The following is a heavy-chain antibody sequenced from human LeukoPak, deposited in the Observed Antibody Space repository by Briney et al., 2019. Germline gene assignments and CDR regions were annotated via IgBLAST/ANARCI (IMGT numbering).Heavy chain of an antibody. CDR3: ARHTYYYDSSGYYLDAFDI. D-gene: IGHD3-22*01. CDR1: GGSISSSSYY. V-gene: IGHV4-39*07. Sequence: PSETLSLTCTVSGGSISSSSYYWGWIRQPPGKGLEWIGSIYYSGSTYYNPSLKSRVTISVDTSKNQFSLKLSSVTAADTAVYYCARHTYYYDSSGYYLDAFDIWGQGTMVTVSP. CDR2: IYYSGST. J-gene: IGHJ3*02.